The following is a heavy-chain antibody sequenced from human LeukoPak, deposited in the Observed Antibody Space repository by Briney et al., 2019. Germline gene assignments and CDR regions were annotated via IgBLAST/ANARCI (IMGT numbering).Heavy chain of an antibody. V-gene: IGHV1-18*01. CDR1: GYTFTSYG. CDR3: AREIYSGSYYF. D-gene: IGHD1-26*01. J-gene: IGHJ4*02. CDR2: IRAYNGNT. Sequence: ASVKVSCKASGYTFTSYGISWVRQALGQGLEWLGWIRAYNGNTNYAQKLQGRVTMTTDTSTSTAYMELRSLRSDDTAVYYCAREIYSGSYYFWGQGTLVTVSS.